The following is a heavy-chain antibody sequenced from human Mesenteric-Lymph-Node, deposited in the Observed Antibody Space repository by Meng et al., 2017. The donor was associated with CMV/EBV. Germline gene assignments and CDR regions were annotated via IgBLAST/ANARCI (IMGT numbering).Heavy chain of an antibody. CDR3: ARPHYYGSGSSPWFDP. CDR2: IYSSGST. Sequence: QLQLQESGPGLVKPSETLSLTGTVSGGSISSSSYYWGWIRQPPGKGLEWIGSIYSSGSTYYNPSLKSRVTISVDTSKNQFSLKLSSVTAADTAVYYCARPHYYGSGSSPWFDPWGQGTLVTVSS. J-gene: IGHJ5*02. CDR1: GGSISSSSYY. V-gene: IGHV4-39*01. D-gene: IGHD3-10*01.